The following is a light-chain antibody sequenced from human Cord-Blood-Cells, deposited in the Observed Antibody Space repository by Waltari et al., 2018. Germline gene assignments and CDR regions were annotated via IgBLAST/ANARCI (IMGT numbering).Light chain of an antibody. V-gene: IGLV2-11*01. Sequence: QSALTQPRSVSGSPGQSVTISCTGTSSDVGGYNYVSWYQQHPGKAPKLMIYDVSKRPSGVPDRFSGSKSGNTAALTISGLQAEDEADYYCCSYAGSCTFRFGGGTKLTVL. J-gene: IGLJ2*01. CDR3: CSYAGSCTFR. CDR2: DVS. CDR1: SSDVGGYNY.